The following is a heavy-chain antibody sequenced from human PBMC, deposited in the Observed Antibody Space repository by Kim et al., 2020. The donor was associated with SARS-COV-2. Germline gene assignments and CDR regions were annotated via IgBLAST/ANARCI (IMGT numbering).Heavy chain of an antibody. V-gene: IGHV4-31*03. CDR1: GGSISSGGYY. CDR3: AREYILTGYWRSAFDI. D-gene: IGHD3-9*01. Sequence: SETLSLTCTVSGGSISSGGYYWSWIRQHPGKGLEWIGYIYYSGSTYYNPSLKGRVTISVDTSNNQFSLKLSSVTAADTAVYYCAREYILTGYWRSAFDIWGQGTMVTVSS. J-gene: IGHJ3*02. CDR2: IYYSGST.